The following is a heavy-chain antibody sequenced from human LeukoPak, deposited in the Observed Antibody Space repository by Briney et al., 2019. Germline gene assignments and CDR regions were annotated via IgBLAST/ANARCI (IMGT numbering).Heavy chain of an antibody. CDR1: GFTFSNYA. J-gene: IGHJ4*02. Sequence: GSLRLSCAASGFTFSNYAMHWVRQAPGKGLEWVSLISSGGAYEYYADSVKGRFTISRDNSKNTLYLQLNSLRAEDTAVYYCARDSTYYYDSGSSGPHYFDNWGQGTLVTVSS. V-gene: IGHV3-30*01. CDR2: ISSGGAYE. D-gene: IGHD3-10*01. CDR3: ARDSTYYYDSGSSGPHYFDN.